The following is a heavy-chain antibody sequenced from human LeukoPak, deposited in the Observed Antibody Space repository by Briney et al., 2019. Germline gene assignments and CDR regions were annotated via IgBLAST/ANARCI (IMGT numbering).Heavy chain of an antibody. V-gene: IGHV3-21*01. D-gene: IGHD3-3*01. CDR3: ARSPQYFWSGYYIFDY. CDR1: GFTFSSYS. Sequence: GGSLRLSCAASGFTFSSYSMKWVRQAPGKGLEWVSSISSSSSYIYYTDSVKGRFTISRDNAKNSLYLQMNSLRAEDTAVYYCARSPQYFWSGYYIFDYWGQGTLVTVSS. CDR2: ISSSSSYI. J-gene: IGHJ4*02.